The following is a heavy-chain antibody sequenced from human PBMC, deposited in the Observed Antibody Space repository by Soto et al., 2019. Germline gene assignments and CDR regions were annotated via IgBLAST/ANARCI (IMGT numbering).Heavy chain of an antibody. J-gene: IGHJ4*01. Sequence: GGPLRLSCAASGFTFSSYSMNWVRQAPGKGLEWVSSISSSSSYIYYADSVKGRFTISRDNAKNSLYLQMNSLRIEDTAVYYCTTDSYSTMIIVRFDYWGHGTLVTVSS. CDR1: GFTFSSYS. V-gene: IGHV3-21*03. CDR3: TTDSYSTMIIVRFDY. CDR2: ISSSSSYI. D-gene: IGHD3-22*01.